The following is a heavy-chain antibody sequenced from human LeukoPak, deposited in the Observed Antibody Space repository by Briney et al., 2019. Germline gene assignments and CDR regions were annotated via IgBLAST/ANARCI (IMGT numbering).Heavy chain of an antibody. CDR1: GGSISSYY. J-gene: IGHJ4*02. Sequence: SETLSLTCTVSGGSISSYYWSWIRQPPGKGLKWIGYIYYSGSTNYNPSLKSRVTISVDTSKNQFSLKLSSVTAADTAVYYCARILGDDSSGYWDYWGQGTLVTVSS. CDR3: ARILGDDSSGYWDY. V-gene: IGHV4-59*01. CDR2: IYYSGST. D-gene: IGHD3-22*01.